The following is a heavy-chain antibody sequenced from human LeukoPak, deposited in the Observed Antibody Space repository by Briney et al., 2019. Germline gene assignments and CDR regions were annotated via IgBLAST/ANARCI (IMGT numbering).Heavy chain of an antibody. J-gene: IGHJ4*02. Sequence: PSETLSLTCTVSGGSISSYYWSRIRQPPGKGLEWIGYIYYSGSTNYNPSLKSRVTISVDTSKNQFSLKLSSVTAADTAVYYCARGSVDGDYFDYWGQGTLVTVSS. CDR1: GGSISSYY. CDR3: ARGSVDGDYFDY. V-gene: IGHV4-59*08. D-gene: IGHD4-17*01. CDR2: IYYSGST.